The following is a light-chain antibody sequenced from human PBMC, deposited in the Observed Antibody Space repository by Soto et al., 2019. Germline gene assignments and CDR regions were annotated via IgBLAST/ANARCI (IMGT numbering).Light chain of an antibody. CDR2: GAS. J-gene: IGKJ3*01. CDR1: QSVSSSY. CDR3: QQYGSSPLFT. V-gene: IGKV3-20*01. Sequence: EIVLTQSPGTLSLSPGERATLSCRASQSVSSSYLAWYKQKPGQAPRLLIYGASSRATGIPDRFSGSGSGTAFSMTISRLEPEDFAVYYCQQYGSSPLFTFGPGSKVDSK.